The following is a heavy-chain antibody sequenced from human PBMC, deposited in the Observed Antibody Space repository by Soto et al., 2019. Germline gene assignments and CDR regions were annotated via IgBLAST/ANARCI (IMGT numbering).Heavy chain of an antibody. D-gene: IGHD3-22*01. J-gene: IGHJ3*02. CDR2: ISGSGGST. CDR1: GFTFSSYA. CDR3: AKDPIQTYYESSGYYYGHAFDI. Sequence: EVQLLESGGGLVQPGGSLRLSCAASGFTFSSYAMSWVRQAPGKGLEWVSAISGSGGSTYYADSVKGRFTISRDNSKNTLYLQMNSLRAEDTAVYYCAKDPIQTYYESSGYYYGHAFDIWGQGTMVTVSS. V-gene: IGHV3-23*01.